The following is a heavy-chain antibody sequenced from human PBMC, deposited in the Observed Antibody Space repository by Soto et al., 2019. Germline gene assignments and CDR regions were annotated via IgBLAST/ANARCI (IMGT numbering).Heavy chain of an antibody. CDR1: GFTFSSYA. CDR2: ISYDGSNK. Sequence: GGSLRLSCAASGFTFSSYAMHWVRQAPGKGLEWVAVISYDGSNKYYADSVKGRFTISRDNSKNTLYLQMNSLRAEDTAVYYCAALTGTKIFDYWGQGTLVTVSS. CDR3: AALTGTKIFDY. J-gene: IGHJ4*02. D-gene: IGHD1-7*01. V-gene: IGHV3-30-3*01.